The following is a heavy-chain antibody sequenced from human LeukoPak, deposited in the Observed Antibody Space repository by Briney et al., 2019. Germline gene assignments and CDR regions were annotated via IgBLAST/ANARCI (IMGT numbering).Heavy chain of an antibody. CDR1: SGSISTYY. V-gene: IGHV4-4*07. D-gene: IGHD2-15*01. J-gene: IGHJ4*02. Sequence: PSETLSLTRTVSSGSISTYYWSWIRQPAGKGLEWIGRIFSSGTTNYNPSLESRVTMSVDTSKNQFSLKLTSVTAADTAIYYCARLYCMSAGCYEIYWGQGTLVTVSS. CDR2: IFSSGTT. CDR3: ARLYCMSAGCYEIY.